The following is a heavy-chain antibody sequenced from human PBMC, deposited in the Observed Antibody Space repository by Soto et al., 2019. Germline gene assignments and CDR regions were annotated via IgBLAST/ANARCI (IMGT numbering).Heavy chain of an antibody. CDR3: ARVSGHYYYGVDV. Sequence: QVQLQESGPGLVKPSETLSLTCNVFGGSISNGDYYWSWIRQPPGKGLQYIGYIYYGGNTNYNPSLKSRLTMSIDRSANHFSLTLTSVPAADTAVYYCARVSGHYYYGVDVWGQGTTVIVSS. CDR2: IYYGGNT. V-gene: IGHV4-30-4*01. J-gene: IGHJ6*02. CDR1: GGSISNGDYY.